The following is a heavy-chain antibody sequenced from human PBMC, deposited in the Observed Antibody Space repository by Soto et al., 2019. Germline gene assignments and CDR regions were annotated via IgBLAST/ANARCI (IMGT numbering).Heavy chain of an antibody. J-gene: IGHJ3*02. CDR3: ASRMIVVVRAYDAFDI. V-gene: IGHV3-23*01. D-gene: IGHD3-22*01. Sequence: EVQLLESGGGLVQPGGSLRLSCAASGFTFSSYAMSWVRQAPGKGLEWVSAISGSGGSTYYADSVKGRFTISRDNSKYMLYWQMNSLRAEDTAVYYCASRMIVVVRAYDAFDIWGQGTMVTVSS. CDR2: ISGSGGST. CDR1: GFTFSSYA.